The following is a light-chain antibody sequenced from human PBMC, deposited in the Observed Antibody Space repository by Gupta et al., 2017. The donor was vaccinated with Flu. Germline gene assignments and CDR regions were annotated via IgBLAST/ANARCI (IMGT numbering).Light chain of an antibody. CDR2: KAS. J-gene: IGKJ1*01. V-gene: IGKV1-5*03. CDR3: QQYNSYSGT. Sequence: VGDRVTITCRASQSISSWLAWYQQKPGKAPKVLIYKASSLQSGVPSRFSGSGSGTEFTLTISSLQPDDFATYYCQQYNSYSGTFGQGTEVEIK. CDR1: QSISSW.